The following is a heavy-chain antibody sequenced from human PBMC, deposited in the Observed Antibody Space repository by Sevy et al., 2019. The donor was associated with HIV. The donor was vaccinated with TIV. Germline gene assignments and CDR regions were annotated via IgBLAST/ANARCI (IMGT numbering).Heavy chain of an antibody. CDR2: ISSSGSTI. CDR3: ARVDIVATAPYYYGMDV. D-gene: IGHD5-12*01. V-gene: IGHV3-11*01. Sequence: GGSLRLSCAASGFTFSDYYMSWIRQAPGKGLEWVSYISSSGSTIYYADSVKGRFTISRDNAKNSLYLQMNSLRAEDTAVYYCARVDIVATAPYYYGMDVWGQRTTVTVSS. J-gene: IGHJ6*02. CDR1: GFTFSDYY.